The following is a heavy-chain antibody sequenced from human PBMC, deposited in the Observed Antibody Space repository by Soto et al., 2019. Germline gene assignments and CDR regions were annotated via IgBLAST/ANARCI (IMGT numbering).Heavy chain of an antibody. CDR1: GGSISSSSYY. CDR2: IYYSGST. V-gene: IGHV4-39*01. J-gene: IGHJ6*03. CDR3: ARLFLFCSGGRCFRTFYLAV. D-gene: IGHD2-15*01. Sequence: PETLSLTCTVSGGSISSSSYYWGWIRQPPGKGLEWIGSIYYSGSTYYNPSLKSRVTISVDTSKNQFSLKLSSVTAADTAVYYCARLFLFCSGGRCFRTFYLAVLGKGTLV.